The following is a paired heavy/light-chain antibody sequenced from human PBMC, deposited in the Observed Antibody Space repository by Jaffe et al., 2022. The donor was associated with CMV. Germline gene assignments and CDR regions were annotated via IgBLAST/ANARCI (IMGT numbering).Heavy chain of an antibody. J-gene: IGHJ4*02. D-gene: IGHD3-3*01. CDR1: GYTLTELS. CDR3: ATAPRSYYDFWSSVDY. Sequence: QVQLVQSGAEVKKPGASVKVSCKVSGYTLTELSMHWVRQAPGKGLEWMGGFDPEDGETIYAQKFQGRVTMTEDTSTDTAYMELSSLRSEDTAVYYCATAPRSYYDFWSSVDYWGQGTLVTVSS. CDR2: FDPEDGET. V-gene: IGHV1-24*01.
Light chain of an antibody. CDR2: DTS. V-gene: IGLV7-46*01. CDR1: TGAVTSGHY. Sequence: QAVVTQEPSLTVSPGGTVTLTCGSSTGAVTSGHYPYWFQQKPGQAPRTLIYDTSNKHSWTPARFSGSLLGGKAALTLSGAQPEDEAEYYCLLSYSGARPDVVFGGGTKLTVL. CDR3: LLSYSGARPDVV. J-gene: IGLJ2*01.